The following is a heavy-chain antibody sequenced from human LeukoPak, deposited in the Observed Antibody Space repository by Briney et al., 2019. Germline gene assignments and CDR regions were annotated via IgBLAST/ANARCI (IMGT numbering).Heavy chain of an antibody. Sequence: ASVKVSCKASGYTFTGYYMHWVRQAPGQGLEWMGWINPNSGGTNYAQKFQGRVTITRDTSISTAYMELSRLRSDDTAVYYCARKEVGYYYGSGKEIYGMDVWGQGTTVTVSS. V-gene: IGHV1-2*02. J-gene: IGHJ6*02. CDR1: GYTFTGYY. CDR3: ARKEVGYYYGSGKEIYGMDV. CDR2: INPNSGGT. D-gene: IGHD3-10*01.